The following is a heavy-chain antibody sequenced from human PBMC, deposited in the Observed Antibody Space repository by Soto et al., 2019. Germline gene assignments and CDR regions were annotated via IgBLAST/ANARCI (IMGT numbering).Heavy chain of an antibody. V-gene: IGHV1-3*01. CDR3: ARREGEENWNYWGAFDI. CDR2: INAGNGNT. CDR1: GYTFTSYA. D-gene: IGHD1-7*01. J-gene: IGHJ3*02. Sequence: ASVKVSCKASGYTFTSYAMHWVRQAPGQRLEWMGWINAGNGNTKYSQKLQGRVTITRDTSASTAYMELSSLRSEDTAVYYCARREGEENWNYWGAFDIWGQGTLVT.